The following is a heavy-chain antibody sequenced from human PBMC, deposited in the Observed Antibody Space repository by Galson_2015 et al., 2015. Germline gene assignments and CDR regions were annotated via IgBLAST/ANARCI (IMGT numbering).Heavy chain of an antibody. CDR1: GYTFTSYG. Sequence: SVKVSCKASGYTFTSYGISWVRQAPGQGLEWMGWISAYNGNTNYAQKLQGRVTMTTDTSTSTAYMELRSLRSDDTAVYYCARTPLSYYYDSSGYLGYWGQGTLVTVSS. CDR2: ISAYNGNT. J-gene: IGHJ4*02. D-gene: IGHD3-22*01. V-gene: IGHV1-18*01. CDR3: ARTPLSYYYDSSGYLGY.